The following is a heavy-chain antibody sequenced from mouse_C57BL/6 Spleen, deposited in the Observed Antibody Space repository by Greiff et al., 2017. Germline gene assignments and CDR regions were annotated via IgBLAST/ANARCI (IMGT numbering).Heavy chain of an antibody. Sequence: QVQLQQSGPELVKPGASVKISCKASGYAFSSSWMNWVKQRPGKGLEWIGRIYPGDGDTNYNRKFKGKATLTADKSSSTAYMQLSSLTSEDSAVYFCARTLGFDYWGQGTTLTVSS. CDR3: ARTLGFDY. CDR2: IYPGDGDT. D-gene: IGHD4-1*01. J-gene: IGHJ2*01. CDR1: GYAFSSSW. V-gene: IGHV1-82*01.